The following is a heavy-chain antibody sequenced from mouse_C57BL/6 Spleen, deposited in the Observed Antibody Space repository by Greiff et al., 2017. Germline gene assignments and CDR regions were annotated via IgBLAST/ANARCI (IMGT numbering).Heavy chain of an antibody. CDR2: IYPGDGET. Sequence: QVQLQQSGPELVKPGASVKISCKASGYAFSSSWMNWVKQRPGKGLEWIGRIYPGDGETNYNGTVKGKATLTADKSSSTAYMQLSSLTSEDSAVYFCSNHGNFFDYWGQGTTLTVSS. V-gene: IGHV1-82*01. J-gene: IGHJ2*01. D-gene: IGHD2-1*01. CDR1: GYAFSSSW. CDR3: SNHGNFFDY.